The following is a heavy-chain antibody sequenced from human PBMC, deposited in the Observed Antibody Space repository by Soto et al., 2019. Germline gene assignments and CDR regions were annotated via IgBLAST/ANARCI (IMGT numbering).Heavy chain of an antibody. Sequence: QLQLQESGPGLVKPSETLSLTCTVSGGSISSRSYYWAWIRQPPGKGLEWIGSINYSGSTYYNPSLKSRVTISVDTSKNQFSLKLSSVTAADTAVYYCANYFYEMTKDLPHWGQGTLVTVSS. CDR2: INYSGST. V-gene: IGHV4-39*01. J-gene: IGHJ1*01. D-gene: IGHD3-10*01. CDR3: ANYFYEMTKDLPH. CDR1: GGSISSRSYY.